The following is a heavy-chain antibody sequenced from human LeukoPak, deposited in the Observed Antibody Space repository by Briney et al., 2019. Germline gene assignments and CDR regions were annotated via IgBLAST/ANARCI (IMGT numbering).Heavy chain of an antibody. CDR3: ASRPADTTWYGVFDY. V-gene: IGHV4-59*11. CDR2: IFNTGNT. CDR1: GVSINSHY. J-gene: IGHJ4*02. D-gene: IGHD3-10*01. Sequence: SETLSLTRSVSGVSINSHYWSWIRQPPGKRLEWIGYIFNTGNTNYNTSLASRVTMSVDTSRAQFFLRLSPVTAAEKAIYYCASRPADTTWYGVFDYWSQGTLVTVSS.